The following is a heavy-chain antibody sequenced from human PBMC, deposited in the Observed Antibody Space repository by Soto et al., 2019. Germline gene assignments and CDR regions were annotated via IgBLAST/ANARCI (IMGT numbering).Heavy chain of an antibody. D-gene: IGHD1-1*01. CDR2: IGYDGNNK. V-gene: IGHV3-33*01. CDR3: ARGGVTGIVGIFGRPLDI. CDR1: GFSFTTYG. Sequence: QVQLVESGGGWVQPGRSLRLSCEATGFSFTTYGMHWVRQATGKGLEWVAVIGYDGNNKYYADAVEGRFTICRDNSKNTVYLQMKSLRGDDTAVYYCARGGVTGIVGIFGRPLDIWGQGTVVTVSS. J-gene: IGHJ3*02.